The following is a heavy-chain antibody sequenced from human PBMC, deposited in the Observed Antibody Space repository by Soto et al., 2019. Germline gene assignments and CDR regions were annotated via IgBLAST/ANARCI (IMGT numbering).Heavy chain of an antibody. CDR3: ARSYYGDYKYYFDY. CDR2: IYYSGST. D-gene: IGHD4-17*01. V-gene: IGHV4-39*01. J-gene: IGHJ4*02. CDR1: GGSITSRNYY. Sequence: PSETLSLTCTVSGGSITSRNYYWGWIRQPPGKGLEWIGNIYYSGSTSYNPSLKSRVTISVDTSKNQLSLRLSSVTAADTAMYYCARSYYGDYKYYFDYWGQGTLVTVSS.